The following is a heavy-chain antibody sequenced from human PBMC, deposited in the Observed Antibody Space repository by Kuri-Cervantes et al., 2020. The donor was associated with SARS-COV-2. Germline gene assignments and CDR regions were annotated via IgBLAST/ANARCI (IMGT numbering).Heavy chain of an antibody. CDR2: INPNSGGT. CDR1: GYTLTELS. CDR3: ATVGDYYDSSAYFEY. J-gene: IGHJ4*02. Sequence: ASVKVSCKVSGYTLTELSMHWVRQAPGRGLEWMGRINPNSGGTNYAQNFQGRVTMTRDTSISTAYMELSSLRSDDTAFYCCATVGDYYDSSAYFEYWGQGTLVTVSS. D-gene: IGHD3-22*01. V-gene: IGHV1-2*06.